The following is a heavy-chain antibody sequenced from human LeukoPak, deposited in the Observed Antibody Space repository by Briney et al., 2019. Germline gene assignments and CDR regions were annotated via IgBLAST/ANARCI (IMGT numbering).Heavy chain of an antibody. D-gene: IGHD6-19*01. Sequence: GTPSLTRTVPLGSLSSYFWSWIRQPPGERRGRIGYIYYSGSTNYNPYLKSPVTISIDTSKNQFSQKLSSVTAADTAVYFCARGESSGWLQNGFDYWGQETLVTVSS. CDR3: ARGESSGWLQNGFDY. J-gene: IGHJ4*02. CDR1: LGSLSSYF. V-gene: IGHV4-59*01. CDR2: IYYSGST.